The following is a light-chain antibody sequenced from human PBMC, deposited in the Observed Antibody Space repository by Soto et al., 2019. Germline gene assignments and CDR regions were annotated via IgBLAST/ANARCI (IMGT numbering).Light chain of an antibody. CDR2: GAS. J-gene: IGKJ5*01. Sequence: EIVMTQSPATLSVSPGERATLSCRASQTVTNHLAWYQQKPGQAPRLLIYGASSRATGIPDRFSGSGSGTDFTLTISRLEPEDFAVYYCQQYGSSPPITFGQGTRLEIK. V-gene: IGKV3-20*01. CDR3: QQYGSSPPIT. CDR1: QTVTNH.